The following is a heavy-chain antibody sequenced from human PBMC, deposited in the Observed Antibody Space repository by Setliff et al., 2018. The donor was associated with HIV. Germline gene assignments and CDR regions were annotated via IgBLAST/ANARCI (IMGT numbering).Heavy chain of an antibody. D-gene: IGHD6-6*01. J-gene: IGHJ1*01. V-gene: IGHV1-46*01. CDR1: GYTFTSYF. CDR2: INPSSGST. Sequence: ASVKVSCRASGYTFTSYFMHWARQAPGQGLEWMGIINPSSGSTTYAQKFQGRVTMTRDTSTSTVYMELSSLRSEDTAVYYCARDPAPSSSASYFQHWGQGTPVTVSS. CDR3: ARDPAPSSSASYFQH.